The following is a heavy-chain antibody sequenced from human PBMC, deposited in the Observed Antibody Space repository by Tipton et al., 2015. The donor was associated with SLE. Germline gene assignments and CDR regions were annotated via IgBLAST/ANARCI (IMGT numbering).Heavy chain of an antibody. CDR1: GFTFSSYS. J-gene: IGHJ4*02. V-gene: IGHV3-48*01. CDR2: ISSSSSTI. CDR3: AREFRRAVAGPTLSDY. D-gene: IGHD6-19*01. Sequence: SLRLSCAASGFTFSSYSMNWVRQAPGKGLEWVSYISSSSSTIYYADSVKGRFTISRDNAKNSLYLQMNSLRAEDTAVYYCAREFRRAVAGPTLSDYWGQGTLVTVSS.